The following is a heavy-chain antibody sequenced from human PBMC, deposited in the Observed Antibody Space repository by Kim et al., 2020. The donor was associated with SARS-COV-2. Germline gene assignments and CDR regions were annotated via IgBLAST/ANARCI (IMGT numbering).Heavy chain of an antibody. J-gene: IGHJ6*03. CDR2: IKHSGST. CDR1: GGSFSGYY. V-gene: IGHV4-34*01. Sequence: SETLSLTCAVYGGSFSGYYWSWIRQPPGKGLEWIGEIKHSGSTNYNPSLKSRVTISVDTSKNQFSLKLSSVTAADTAVYYCARGDSGYDSYYYYYMDVWGKGTTVTVSS. D-gene: IGHD5-12*01. CDR3: ARGDSGYDSYYYYYMDV.